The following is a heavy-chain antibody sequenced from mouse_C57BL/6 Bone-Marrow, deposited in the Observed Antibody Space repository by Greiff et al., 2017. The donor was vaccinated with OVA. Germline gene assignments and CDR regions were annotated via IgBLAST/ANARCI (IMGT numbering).Heavy chain of an antibody. D-gene: IGHD3-2*02. CDR2: IRLKSDNYAT. CDR3: TGRGQLRVAWYFDV. V-gene: IGHV6-3*01. Sequence: EVKVEESGGGLVQPGGSMKLSCVASGFTFSNYWMNWVRQSPEKGLEWVAQIRLKSDNYATHYAESVKGRFTISRDDSKSSVYLQMNNLRAEDTGIYYGTGRGQLRVAWYFDVWGTGTTVTVSS. CDR1: GFTFSNYW. J-gene: IGHJ1*03.